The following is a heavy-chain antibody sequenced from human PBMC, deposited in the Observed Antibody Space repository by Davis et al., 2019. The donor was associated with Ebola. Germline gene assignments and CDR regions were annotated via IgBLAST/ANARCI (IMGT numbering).Heavy chain of an antibody. CDR2: INSDGSST. J-gene: IGHJ6*02. V-gene: IGHV3-74*01. Sequence: HTGGSLRLSCAASGFTFSSYWMHWVRQAPGKGLVWASRINSDGSSTSYADSVRGRFTISRDNSKNTLYLQMNSLRAEDTAVYYCAKGGYGQQLPLYYYGMDVWGQGTTVTVSS. CDR1: GFTFSSYW. CDR3: AKGGYGQQLPLYYYGMDV. D-gene: IGHD6-13*01.